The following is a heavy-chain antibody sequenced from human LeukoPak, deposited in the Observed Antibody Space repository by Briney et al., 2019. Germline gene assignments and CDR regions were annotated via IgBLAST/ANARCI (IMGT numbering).Heavy chain of an antibody. J-gene: IGHJ3*02. CDR2: IKQDGSEK. CDR3: ARDQMGSGYYYFVDAFDI. Sequence: GGSLRLSCAASGFTFSSYWMSWVRQAPGKGLEWVANIKQDGSEKYYVDSVKGRFTISRDNAKNSLYPQMNSLRAEDTAVYYCARDQMGSGYYYFVDAFDIWGQGTMVTVSS. V-gene: IGHV3-7*01. D-gene: IGHD3-22*01. CDR1: GFTFSSYW.